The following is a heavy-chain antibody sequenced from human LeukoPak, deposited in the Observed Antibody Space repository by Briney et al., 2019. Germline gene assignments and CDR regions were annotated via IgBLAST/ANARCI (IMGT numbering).Heavy chain of an antibody. Sequence: GGSLRLSCATSGFTFRNYAMSWVRQAPGKGLEWVSGISGSGTNTYYADSVKGRFTISRDNSKSTLYLQMNSLRAEDTAVYYCAKDRYSGLNTIDYWGQGTLVTVSS. J-gene: IGHJ4*02. V-gene: IGHV3-23*01. D-gene: IGHD6-13*01. CDR1: GFTFRNYA. CDR3: AKDRYSGLNTIDY. CDR2: ISGSGTNT.